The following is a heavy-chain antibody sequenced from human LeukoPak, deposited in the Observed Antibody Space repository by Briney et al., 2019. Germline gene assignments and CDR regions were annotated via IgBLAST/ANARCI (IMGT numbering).Heavy chain of an antibody. J-gene: IGHJ4*02. D-gene: IGHD1-26*01. Sequence: GGSLRLSCAASGFTFSSYAMSWVRQAPGKGLEWVSAISGSGGSAYYADSVKGRFTISRDNSKNTLYLQMNSLRAEDTAVYYCARDGVGASFDYWGQGTLVTVSS. V-gene: IGHV3-23*01. CDR1: GFTFSSYA. CDR2: ISGSGGSA. CDR3: ARDGVGASFDY.